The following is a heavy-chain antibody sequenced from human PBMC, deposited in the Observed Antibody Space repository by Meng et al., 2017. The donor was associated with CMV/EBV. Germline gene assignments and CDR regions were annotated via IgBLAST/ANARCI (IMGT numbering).Heavy chain of an antibody. J-gene: IGHJ4*03. CDR1: GASISSGDYY. Sequence: SETLSLTCTVSGASISSGDYYWSWIRQPPGKGLEYLGYIYYSGSTYYNPSLKSRVTISVDTSKNQFSLKLSSVTAADTAVYYCAREAHYYDNSGYYSDYFDYWGQGTTVTVSS. V-gene: IGHV4-30-4*08. D-gene: IGHD3-22*01. CDR3: AREAHYYDNSGYYSDYFDY. CDR2: IYYSGST.